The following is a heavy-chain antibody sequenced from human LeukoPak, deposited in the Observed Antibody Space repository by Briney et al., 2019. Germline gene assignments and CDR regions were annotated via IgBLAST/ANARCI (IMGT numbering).Heavy chain of an antibody. CDR1: GYTFTSYA. J-gene: IGHJ6*02. Sequence: ASVKVSCKASGYTFTSYAMHWVRQAPGQRLEWMGWINAGNGNTKYSQKFQGRVTITRDTSASTAYMELSSLRSEDTAVYYCAKDGIAARPHYYYGMDVWGQGTTVTVSS. CDR2: INAGNGNT. D-gene: IGHD6-6*01. CDR3: AKDGIAARPHYYYGMDV. V-gene: IGHV1-3*01.